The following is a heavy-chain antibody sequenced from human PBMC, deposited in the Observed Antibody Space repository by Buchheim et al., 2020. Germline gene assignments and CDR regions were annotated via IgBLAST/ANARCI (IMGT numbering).Heavy chain of an antibody. CDR2: IKSKSDGGTT. Sequence: EVQLVDSGGALVKPGGSLRLSCVASGFTFTSAWMTWVRQAPGEGLEWVGRIKSKSDGGTTDYAAPVNGSFIISRDDSKDNLYRQMNSLMTEDTGVYYCTRGSIAYGTLDNWGQGTL. V-gene: IGHV3-15*02. CDR1: GFTFTSAW. CDR3: TRGSIAYGTLDN. J-gene: IGHJ4*02. D-gene: IGHD4-17*01.